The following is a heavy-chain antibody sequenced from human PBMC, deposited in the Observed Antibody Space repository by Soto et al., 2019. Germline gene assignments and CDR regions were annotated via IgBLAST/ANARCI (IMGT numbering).Heavy chain of an antibody. Sequence: GESLKVSCKGSGYSFTSYWIGWVRQMPGKGLEWMGIIYPGDSDTRYSPSFQGQVTISADKSISTAYLQWSSLKASDTAMYYCARQRSIAAPLAYYGMDVWGQGTTVTVSS. CDR1: GYSFTSYW. V-gene: IGHV5-51*01. D-gene: IGHD6-6*01. J-gene: IGHJ6*02. CDR2: IYPGDSDT. CDR3: ARQRSIAAPLAYYGMDV.